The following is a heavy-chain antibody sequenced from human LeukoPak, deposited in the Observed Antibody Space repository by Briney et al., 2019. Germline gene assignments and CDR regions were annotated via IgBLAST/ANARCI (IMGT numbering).Heavy chain of an antibody. CDR3: ARHIGGGIEDMDV. D-gene: IGHD3-16*02. V-gene: IGHV4-59*08. J-gene: IGHJ6*03. CDR1: GGSIGTYY. CDR2: IYVTGT. Sequence: PSEALSLTCTVSGGSIGTYYWSWVRQSPGTGLEWIGYIYVTGTRYNPYLQSRVTISVDRSRNQFFLKMTSVTAADTAVYYCARHIGGGIEDMDVWGRGTKVTVSS.